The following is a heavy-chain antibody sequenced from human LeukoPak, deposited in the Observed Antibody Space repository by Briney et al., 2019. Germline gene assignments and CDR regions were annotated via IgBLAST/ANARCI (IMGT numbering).Heavy chain of an antibody. D-gene: IGHD3-16*01. CDR1: GFTFSSYW. Sequence: GGSLRLSCAASGFTFSSYWMSWVRQAPGKGLEWVANIKQDGSEKYYVDSVKGRFTISRDHAKNSLYLQMNSLRAEDTAVYYCARASIYVDYYYYYMDVWGKGTTVTVSS. CDR3: ARASIYVDYYYYYMDV. V-gene: IGHV3-7*04. CDR2: IKQDGSEK. J-gene: IGHJ6*03.